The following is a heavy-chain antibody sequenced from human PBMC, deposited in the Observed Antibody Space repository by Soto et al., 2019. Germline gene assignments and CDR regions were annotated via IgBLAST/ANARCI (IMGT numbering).Heavy chain of an antibody. CDR2: ISYTGST. V-gene: IGHV4-59*01. Sequence: SETLSLTCIVSGDSIRSYYWSWIRQPPGEGLEWIGYISYTGSTHYNPSLKSRVTISADTSKNQFSLKLSSVTTADTALYYCAREGVAAPYYYYGMDVWGKGSTVTVSS. CDR3: AREGVAAPYYYYGMDV. J-gene: IGHJ6*04. D-gene: IGHD2-15*01. CDR1: GDSIRSYY.